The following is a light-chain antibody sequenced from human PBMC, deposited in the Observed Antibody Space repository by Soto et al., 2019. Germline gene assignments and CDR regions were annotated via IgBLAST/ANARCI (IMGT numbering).Light chain of an antibody. CDR3: QQYGSSPNT. J-gene: IGKJ2*01. Sequence: EIVLTQSPGTLSLSPGDRATLSCRASQSVSSSYLAWYQQKPGQAPRLLIYGASSRATGIPDRFSGSGSGTDFTLIINGLEPEDFAVYYCQQYGSSPNTFGQGTKVEIE. CDR1: QSVSSSY. CDR2: GAS. V-gene: IGKV3-20*01.